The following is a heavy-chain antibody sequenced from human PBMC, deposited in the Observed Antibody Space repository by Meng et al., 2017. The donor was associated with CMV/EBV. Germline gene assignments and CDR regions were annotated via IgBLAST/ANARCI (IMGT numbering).Heavy chain of an antibody. Sequence: GESLKISCAASGFTFSGSAMHWVRQASGKGLEWVGRIRSKANSYETAYAASVKGRFTISRDDSKNTAYLQMNSLKTEDTAVYYCTRRSSSNDYWGQGTLVTVSS. CDR2: IRSKANSYET. J-gene: IGHJ4*02. V-gene: IGHV3-73*01. CDR1: GFTFSGSA. CDR3: TRRSSSNDY. D-gene: IGHD6-6*01.